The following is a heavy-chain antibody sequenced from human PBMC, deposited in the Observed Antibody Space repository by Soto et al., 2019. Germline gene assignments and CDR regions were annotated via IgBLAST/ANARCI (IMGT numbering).Heavy chain of an antibody. D-gene: IGHD2-15*01. CDR3: ARHRSHRFDP. Sequence: QVQLVESGGGLVKPGGSLRLSCAASRFTFSDYHMSWIRQAPGKGLEWVSYISSSGSTIYNADYVKGRFTISRYNAKNSFYLQMTGLRAEDSAIYYCARHRSHRFDPLGQGTLVTVSS. V-gene: IGHV3-11*01. CDR2: ISSSGSTI. J-gene: IGHJ5*02. CDR1: RFTFSDYH.